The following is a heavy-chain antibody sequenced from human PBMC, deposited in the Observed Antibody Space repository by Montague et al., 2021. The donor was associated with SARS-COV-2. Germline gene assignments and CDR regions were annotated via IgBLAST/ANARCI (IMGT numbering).Heavy chain of an antibody. D-gene: IGHD2/OR15-2a*01. V-gene: IGHV4-39*07. J-gene: IGHJ5*01. CDR1: GGSITTTSHY. CDR3: AKNRWFDS. CDR2: IYYSGYT. Sequence: SETLSLTCTVSGGSITTTSHYWGWIRQPPGKGLEWIGSIYYSGYTHYNPSLKTRLTLSVDTSKNQFSLKLNSVTAADTAVYYCAKNRWFDSWGQGTLVTVSS.